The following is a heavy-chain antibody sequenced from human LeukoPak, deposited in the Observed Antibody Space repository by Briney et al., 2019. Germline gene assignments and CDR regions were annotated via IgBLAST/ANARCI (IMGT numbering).Heavy chain of an antibody. V-gene: IGHV5-51*01. CDR3: ARLQSLGTAAGTIDY. Sequence: GESLKISCKTSGYKFTNYWIGWVRQMPRKGLEWIGIIYPGDSDTRYSPSFKGQVTISADKSINTAYLQWSSLKASDTAMYYCARLQSLGTAAGTIDYWGQGTLVTVSS. D-gene: IGHD6-13*01. CDR2: IYPGDSDT. J-gene: IGHJ4*02. CDR1: GYKFTNYW.